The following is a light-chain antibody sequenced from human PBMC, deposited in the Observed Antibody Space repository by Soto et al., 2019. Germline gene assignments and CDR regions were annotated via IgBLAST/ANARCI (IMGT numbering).Light chain of an antibody. V-gene: IGKV3-11*01. CDR2: DAS. Sequence: EIVKAQSPATLSVSPGERATLSFRASQSVSSNLAWYQQKPGQAPRLLVYDASNRATDIPARFSGSGSGTDFTLTISSLEPEDFAVYYCQQRSDAITFGQGTRLEIK. CDR1: QSVSSN. CDR3: QQRSDAIT. J-gene: IGKJ5*01.